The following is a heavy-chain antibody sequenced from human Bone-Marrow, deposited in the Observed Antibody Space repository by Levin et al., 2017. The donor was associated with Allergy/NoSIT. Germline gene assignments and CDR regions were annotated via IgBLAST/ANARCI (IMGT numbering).Heavy chain of an antibody. J-gene: IGHJ5*02. V-gene: IGHV4-59*01. Sequence: SETLSLTCTVSGGSISSDYWSWIRQPPGKRPEWIGYIYFNGNTNYNPSLKSRVAISIDMSQSQFSLKLNSVTAADTAVYYCARNVHDYGDYGGGWFDPWGQGTLVTVSS. CDR3: ARNVHDYGDYGGGWFDP. D-gene: IGHD4-17*01. CDR2: IYFNGNT. CDR1: GGSISSDY.